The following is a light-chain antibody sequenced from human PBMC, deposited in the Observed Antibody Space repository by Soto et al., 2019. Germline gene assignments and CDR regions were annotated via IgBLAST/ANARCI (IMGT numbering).Light chain of an antibody. CDR2: EVS. Sequence: QSVLTQPASVSGSPGQPITISCTGTSSDVGGYNYVSWYQQHPGKAPKLMIYEVSNRPSGVSNRFSGSKSGNTASLTISGLQAEDEADYYCSSYTSSTNGVFGGGTKVTVL. CDR1: SSDVGGYNY. V-gene: IGLV2-14*01. CDR3: SSYTSSTNGV. J-gene: IGLJ3*02.